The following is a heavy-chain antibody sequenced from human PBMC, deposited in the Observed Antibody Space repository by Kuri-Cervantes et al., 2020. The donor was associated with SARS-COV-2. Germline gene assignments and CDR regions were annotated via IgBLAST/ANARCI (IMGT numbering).Heavy chain of an antibody. Sequence: GESLKISCAASGFTFSSYSMNWVRQAPGKGLEWVAFIRYDGSNKYYADSVKGRFTISRDNSKNTLYLQMNSLRAEDTAVYYCARGVYGDYWDYYYGMDVWGQGTTVTVSS. D-gene: IGHD4-17*01. CDR3: ARGVYGDYWDYYYGMDV. V-gene: IGHV3-30*02. J-gene: IGHJ6*02. CDR1: GFTFSSYS. CDR2: IRYDGSNK.